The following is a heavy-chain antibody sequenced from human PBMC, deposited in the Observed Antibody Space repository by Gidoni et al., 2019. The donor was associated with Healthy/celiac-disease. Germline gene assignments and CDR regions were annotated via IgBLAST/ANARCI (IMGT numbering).Heavy chain of an antibody. D-gene: IGHD3-10*01. CDR1: GVYISSYY. Sequence: QVQLQESGPGLVKPSATLSLTCTVSGVYISSYYWSWIRQPPGKGLEWIGYIYYSWSTNYNPSLKSRVTISVDTSKNQFSLKLSSVTAADTAVYYCARGPSSPFGELYYYYYGMDVWGQGTTVTVSS. V-gene: IGHV4-59*01. CDR3: ARGPSSPFGELYYYYYGMDV. J-gene: IGHJ6*02. CDR2: IYYSWST.